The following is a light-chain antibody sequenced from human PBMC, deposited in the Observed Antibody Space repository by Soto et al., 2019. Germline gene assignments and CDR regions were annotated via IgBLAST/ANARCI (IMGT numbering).Light chain of an antibody. J-gene: IGLJ1*01. CDR2: DNT. Sequence: QSVLTQPPSVSAAPGQKVTISCSGSSSNIGNSYVYWYQHLPGTAPKLLIFDNTERPSGIRDRFSGSKSGTSATLDITGLQTGDEADYYCGTWDSSLSAGVFGTGTKVTVL. V-gene: IGLV1-51*01. CDR1: SSNIGNSY. CDR3: GTWDSSLSAGV.